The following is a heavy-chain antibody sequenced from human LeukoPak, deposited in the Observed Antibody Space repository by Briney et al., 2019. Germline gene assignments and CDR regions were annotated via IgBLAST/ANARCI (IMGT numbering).Heavy chain of an antibody. CDR3: ARSRGPGSHYFDP. D-gene: IGHD3-10*01. J-gene: IGHJ5*02. Sequence: GGSLRLSCAASGFTLSTYALSWVRQAPGKGLEWVSTLSDDTYYADSVNGRSTISRDDSKLYLQMNSLTDEDTALYFCARSRGPGSHYFDPWGQGTLITVSS. CDR2: LSDDT. CDR1: GFTLSTYA. V-gene: IGHV3-23*01.